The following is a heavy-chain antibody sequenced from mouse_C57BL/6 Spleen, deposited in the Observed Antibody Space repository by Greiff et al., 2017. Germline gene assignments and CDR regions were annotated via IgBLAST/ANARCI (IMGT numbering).Heavy chain of an antibody. J-gene: IGHJ4*01. CDR2: INPNNGGT. CDR3: AREAAQLPAMDY. CDR1: GYTFTDYN. V-gene: IGHV1-22*01. Sequence: DVQLQESGPELVKPGASVKMSCKASGYTFTDYNMHWVKQSHGKSLEWIGYINPNNGGTSYNQKFKGKATLTVNKSSSTAYMELRSLTSEDSAVYYCAREAAQLPAMDYWGQGTSVTVSS. D-gene: IGHD3-1*01.